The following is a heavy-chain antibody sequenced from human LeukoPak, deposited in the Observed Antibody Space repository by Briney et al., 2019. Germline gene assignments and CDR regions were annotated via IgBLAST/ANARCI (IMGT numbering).Heavy chain of an antibody. CDR1: GGSISSGGYY. J-gene: IGHJ4*02. V-gene: IGHV4-31*03. Sequence: PSETLSLTCTVSGGSISSGGYYWSWIRQHPGKGLEWIGYIYYSGSTYYNPSLKSRVTISLDTSKNQFSLKLSSVTAADTAVYYCARGANWGSPDYWGQGTLVTVSP. CDR3: ARGANWGSPDY. CDR2: IYYSGST. D-gene: IGHD7-27*01.